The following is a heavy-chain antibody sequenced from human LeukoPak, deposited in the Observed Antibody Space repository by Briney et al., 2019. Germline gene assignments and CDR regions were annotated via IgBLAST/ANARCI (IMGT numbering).Heavy chain of an antibody. V-gene: IGHV1-18*01. Sequence: ASVKVSCKASGYTFTSYGISWVRQAPGQGLEWMGWISAYNGNTNYAQKLQGRVTMTTDTSTSTAYMELRSLRSDDTPVYYCARGRIAAGTVGVVSAFWGQGTLVTVSS. CDR1: GYTFTSYG. CDR3: ARGRIAAGTVGVVSAF. CDR2: ISAYNGNT. D-gene: IGHD6-13*01. J-gene: IGHJ4*02.